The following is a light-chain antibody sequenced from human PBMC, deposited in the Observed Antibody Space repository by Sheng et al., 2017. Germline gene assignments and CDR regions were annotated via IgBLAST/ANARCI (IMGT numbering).Light chain of an antibody. J-gene: IGKJ2*01. Sequence: VLTQSPGSLSLSPGDTATLSCRASQPITSSTLAWYRQKRGQAPKLLIYSASRRPSGISDRFSGSGSGTDFTLNIYRLEPEDVAVYFCQHRDSLYTFGQGTNLEI. CDR1: QPITSST. CDR3: QHRDSLYT. CDR2: SAS. V-gene: IGKV3-20*01.